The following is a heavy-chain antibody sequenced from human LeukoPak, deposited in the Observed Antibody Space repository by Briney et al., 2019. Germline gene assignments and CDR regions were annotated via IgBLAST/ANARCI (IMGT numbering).Heavy chain of an antibody. CDR1: GFTFDNYA. V-gene: IGHV3-43*02. D-gene: IGHD6-13*01. CDR3: AQDGEGPSSSWPKIGNWFDP. Sequence: PGGSLRLSCEASGFTFDNYAMHWVRQAPGKGLEWVSRISGDGGSTDYADSVKGRFTISRDNSKNSLYLQMSSLRTEDTALYYCAQDGEGPSSSWPKIGNWFDPWRLGTLVTVPS. CDR2: ISGDGGST. J-gene: IGHJ5*02.